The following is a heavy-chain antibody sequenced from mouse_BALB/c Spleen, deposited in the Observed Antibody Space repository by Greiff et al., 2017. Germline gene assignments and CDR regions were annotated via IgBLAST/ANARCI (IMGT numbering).Heavy chain of an antibody. CDR1: GFTFSSYG. J-gene: IGHJ3*01. V-gene: IGHV5-6*01. CDR3: ARLGYGSSPWFAY. CDR2: ISSGGSYT. Sequence: EVKLMESGGDLVKPGGSLKLSCAASGFTFSSYGMSWVRQTPDNRLEWVATISSGGSYTYYPDSVKGRFTISRDNAKNTLYLQMSSLKSEDTAMYYCARLGYGSSPWFAYWGQGTLVTVSA. D-gene: IGHD1-1*01.